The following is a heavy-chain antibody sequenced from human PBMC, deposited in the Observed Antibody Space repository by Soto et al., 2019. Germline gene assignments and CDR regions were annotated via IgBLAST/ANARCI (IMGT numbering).Heavy chain of an antibody. Sequence: PGGSLRLSCVGSGFTFSTYIINWVRQAPGKGLEWVSSISSRSDIYYADSVKGRFTISRDNAKNSVSLQMNSLRAEDTAVYYCAREYTAWPLAYGLDVWGQGTPVTV. D-gene: IGHD2-2*02. J-gene: IGHJ6*02. CDR2: ISSRSDI. CDR3: AREYTAWPLAYGLDV. CDR1: GFTFSTYI. V-gene: IGHV3-21*01.